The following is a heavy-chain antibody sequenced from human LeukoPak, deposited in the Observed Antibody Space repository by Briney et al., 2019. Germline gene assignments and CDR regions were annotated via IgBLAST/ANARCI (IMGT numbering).Heavy chain of an antibody. V-gene: IGHV3-30-3*01. CDR1: GFTFSSYA. J-gene: IGHJ4*02. D-gene: IGHD6-13*01. CDR2: ISYDGSNK. Sequence: PGGSLRLSCAASGFTFSSYAMHWVRQAPGKGLGWVAVISYDGSNKYYADSVKGRFTISRDNSKNTLYLQMNSLRAEDTAVYYCARGRIAERYFDYWGQGTLVTVSS. CDR3: ARGRIAERYFDY.